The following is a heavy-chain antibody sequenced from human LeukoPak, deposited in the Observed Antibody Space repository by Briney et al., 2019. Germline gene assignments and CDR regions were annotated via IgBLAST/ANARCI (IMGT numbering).Heavy chain of an antibody. J-gene: IGHJ4*02. CDR3: ARAKPGIAVAGHGLDY. Sequence: SQTLSLTCTVSGGSISSGSYYWSWIRQPAGKGLEWIGRIYTSGSTNYNPSLKSRVTISVDTSKNQFSLKLSSVTAADTAVYYCARAKPGIAVAGHGLDYWGQGTLVTVSS. CDR2: IYTSGST. D-gene: IGHD6-19*01. CDR1: GGSISSGSYY. V-gene: IGHV4-61*02.